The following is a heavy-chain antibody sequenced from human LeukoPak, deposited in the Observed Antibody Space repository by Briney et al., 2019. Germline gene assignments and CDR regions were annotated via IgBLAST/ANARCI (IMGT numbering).Heavy chain of an antibody. CDR1: GGSLSSYY. CDR2: IYYSGST. Sequence: SETLSLTCTVSGGSLSSYYWSWIRQPPGKGLEWIGYIYYSGSTNYNPSLKSRVTISVDTSKNQFSLKLSSVTAADTAVYYCARLRRRPGAFDIWGQGTMVTVSS. V-gene: IGHV4-59*01. J-gene: IGHJ3*02. CDR3: ARLRRRPGAFDI. D-gene: IGHD3-16*01.